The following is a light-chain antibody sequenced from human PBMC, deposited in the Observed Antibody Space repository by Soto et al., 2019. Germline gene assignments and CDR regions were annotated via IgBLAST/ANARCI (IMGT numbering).Light chain of an antibody. CDR2: AAT. CDR3: LQDHNYPLT. J-gene: IGKJ4*01. V-gene: IGKV1-6*02. Sequence: AIQMAQSPSSLSASVGDRVTITCRASQGIGNDVGWYQQKPGKAPKLLLYAATTLQSGVPSRFSGTRSGTDFTLTISSLQPEDFATSCLQDHNYPLTFGGGTKVEIK. CDR1: QGIGND.